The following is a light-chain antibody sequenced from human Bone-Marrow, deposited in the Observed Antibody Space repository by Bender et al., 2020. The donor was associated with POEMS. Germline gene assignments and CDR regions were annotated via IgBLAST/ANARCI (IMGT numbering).Light chain of an antibody. J-gene: IGLJ1*01. CDR1: SSDVGAYNY. CDR2: DVS. V-gene: IGLV2-14*01. CDR3: SSYTRSSTYV. Sequence: QSALTQPPSASGSPGQSVTISCAGTSSDVGAYNYVSWYQQHPGKAPKLMIYDVSNRPSGVSNRFSGSKSGNTASLTISGLQAEDEADYYCSSYTRSSTYVFGTGTKVTVL.